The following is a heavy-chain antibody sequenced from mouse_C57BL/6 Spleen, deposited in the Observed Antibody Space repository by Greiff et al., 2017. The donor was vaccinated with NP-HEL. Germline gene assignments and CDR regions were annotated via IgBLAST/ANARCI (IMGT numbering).Heavy chain of an antibody. CDR2: IDPSDSYT. CDR3: ARGTTVVEGFAY. V-gene: IGHV1-69*01. CDR1: GYTFTSYW. J-gene: IGHJ3*01. D-gene: IGHD1-1*01. Sequence: VQLQQPGAELVMPGASVKLSCKASGYTFTSYWMHWVKQRPGQGLEWIGEIDPSDSYTNYNQKFKGKSTLTVDKSSSTAYMQLSSLTSEDSAVYYCARGTTVVEGFAYWGQGTLVTVSA.